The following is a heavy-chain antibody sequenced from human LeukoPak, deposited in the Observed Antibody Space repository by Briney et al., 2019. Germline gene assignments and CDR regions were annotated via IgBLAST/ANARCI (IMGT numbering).Heavy chain of an antibody. D-gene: IGHD6-19*01. Sequence: SETLSLTCSVSGDSLSNYFRSWIRQPPGKRLEWIGYIYYSGSTNYNPSLKSRVTISMDTSKNQFSLKLSSVTAADTAVYYCARVELWPNNIDTWGEGTLVTVSS. V-gene: IGHV4-59*01. J-gene: IGHJ5*02. CDR3: ARVELWPNNIDT. CDR1: GDSLSNYF. CDR2: IYYSGST.